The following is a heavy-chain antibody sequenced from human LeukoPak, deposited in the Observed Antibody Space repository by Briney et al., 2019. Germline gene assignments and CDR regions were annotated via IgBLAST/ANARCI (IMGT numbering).Heavy chain of an antibody. CDR1: GFTVSNNH. J-gene: IGHJ6*02. V-gene: IGHV3-66*01. Sequence: GGSLRLSCVVSGFTVSNNHMSWVRQAPGKGLEWVSVIYNDGSTYYVDSVKGSFTISRDNSKNTLYLQMNSLRAEDTAVYYCANQIAAAGTRYYYGMDVWGQGTTVTVSS. CDR2: IYNDGST. CDR3: ANQIAAAGTRYYYGMDV. D-gene: IGHD6-13*01.